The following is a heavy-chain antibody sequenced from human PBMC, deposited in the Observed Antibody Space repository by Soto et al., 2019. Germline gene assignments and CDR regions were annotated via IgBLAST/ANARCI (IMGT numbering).Heavy chain of an antibody. CDR2: INSDGSST. CDR3: AREGHNWDDGFDH. J-gene: IGHJ4*02. CDR1: GFTFSSYW. Sequence: EVQLVESGGGLVQPGGSLRLSCAASGFTFSSYWIHWVRQAPGKGLVWVSRINSDGSSTTYADSVKGRFTISRANAKHTLYLQMNRRRAEDAAVYYCAREGHNWDDGFDHGGQGAMVTFSS. V-gene: IGHV3-74*01. D-gene: IGHD1-20*01.